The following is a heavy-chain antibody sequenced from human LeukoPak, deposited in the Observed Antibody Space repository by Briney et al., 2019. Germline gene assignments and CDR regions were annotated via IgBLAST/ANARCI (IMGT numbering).Heavy chain of an antibody. D-gene: IGHD5-18*01. CDR3: ARDTAMVLYYFDY. Sequence: ASVKVSCKASGYTFTGYYMHWVRQAPGQGLEWMGRINPNSGGTNYAQKLLGRVTMTRDTSISTAYMELSRLRSDDTAVYYCARDTAMVLYYFDYWGQGTLVTVSS. J-gene: IGHJ4*02. V-gene: IGHV1-2*06. CDR2: INPNSGGT. CDR1: GYTFTGYY.